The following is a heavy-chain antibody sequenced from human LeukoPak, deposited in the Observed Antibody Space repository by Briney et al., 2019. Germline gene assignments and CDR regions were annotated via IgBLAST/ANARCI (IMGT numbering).Heavy chain of an antibody. D-gene: IGHD4-17*01. CDR2: ISSSSSYI. J-gene: IGHJ4*02. V-gene: IGHV3-21*01. Sequence: GGALRLSCAASGFTFTGYSMNWVRQAPGKGLEWVSSISSSSSYIYYADSVKGRFTISRGNAKSSLYLQMNSLRAEDTAVYYCARDYYGDYYFDYWGQGTLVTVSS. CDR3: ARDYYGDYYFDY. CDR1: GFTFTGYS.